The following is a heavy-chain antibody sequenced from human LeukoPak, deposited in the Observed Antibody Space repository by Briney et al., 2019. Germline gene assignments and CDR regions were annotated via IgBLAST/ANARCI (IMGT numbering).Heavy chain of an antibody. J-gene: IGHJ4*02. V-gene: IGHV3-23*01. CDR2: ISGSASST. D-gene: IGHD3-22*01. CDR1: GFTFSNYA. CDR3: ATEGYYYDSSGYYLVYIDY. Sequence: GGSLRLSCAASGFTFSNYAMSWVRQAPGKGLEWVSAISGSASSTYHADSVKGRFTISRDNSKNTLYLQMNSLRAEDTAVYYCATEGYYYDSSGYYLVYIDYWGQGTLVTVSS.